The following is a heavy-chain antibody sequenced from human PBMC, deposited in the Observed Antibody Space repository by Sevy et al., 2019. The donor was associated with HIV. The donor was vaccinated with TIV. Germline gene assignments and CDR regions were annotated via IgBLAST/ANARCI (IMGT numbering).Heavy chain of an antibody. J-gene: IGHJ6*02. CDR3: ANGQSYSQRHYGMDV. D-gene: IGHD5-12*01. CDR1: GYTFTTYH. CDR2: ISPHNGDT. Sequence: ASVKVSCKISGYTFTTYHITWVRQAPGQGPECMGRISPHNGDTNYAPKFQGRVTMITDKSTSTAYMELRSLRSDDTAVYYCANGQSYSQRHYGMDVWGQGTTVTVSS. V-gene: IGHV1-18*01.